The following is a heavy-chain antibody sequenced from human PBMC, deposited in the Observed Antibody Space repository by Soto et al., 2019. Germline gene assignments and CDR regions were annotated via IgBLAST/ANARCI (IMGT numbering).Heavy chain of an antibody. CDR1: GFTVSGNY. CDR3: ATELIAKYGMDV. V-gene: IGHV3-53*01. Sequence: EVQLVESGXXXVQPGGSLRLSCAASGFTVSGNYVTWVRQAPGKGLEWVSVIYTDDNIYYADSVTGRFTISRDNSKNTFYLQMNRLRVEDTAVYYCATELIAKYGMDVWGQGTTVTVSS. D-gene: IGHD2-21*01. CDR2: IYTDDNI. J-gene: IGHJ6*02.